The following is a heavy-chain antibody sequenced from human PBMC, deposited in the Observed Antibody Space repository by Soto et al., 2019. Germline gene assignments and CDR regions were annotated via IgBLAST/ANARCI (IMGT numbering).Heavy chain of an antibody. CDR2: ISGSGGST. CDR1: GFTFSSYA. J-gene: IGHJ4*02. D-gene: IGHD3-9*01. CDR3: AKDPATLRYFDGGGFWY. Sequence: ESGGGLVQPGGSLRLSCAASGFTFSSYAMSWVRQAPGKGLEWVSAISGSGGSTYYADSVKGRFTISRDNSKNTLYLQMNILSAEETPVYYCAKDPATLRYFDGGGFWYWGQGTLVTVSS. V-gene: IGHV3-23*01.